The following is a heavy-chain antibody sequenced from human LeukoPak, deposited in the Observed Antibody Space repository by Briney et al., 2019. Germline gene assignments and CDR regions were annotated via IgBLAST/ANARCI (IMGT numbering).Heavy chain of an antibody. V-gene: IGHV4-39*01. Sequence: SQTLSLTCTVSGGSISSSSYSWGWIRQPPGKGLEWIGSIYYSGSTYYNPSLKSRVTISVDTSKNQFSLKLSSVTAADTAVYYCARLGVVVAALLGVRGYFDYWGQGTLVTVSS. CDR1: GGSISSSSYS. CDR2: IYYSGST. D-gene: IGHD2-15*01. J-gene: IGHJ4*02. CDR3: ARLGVVVAALLGVRGYFDY.